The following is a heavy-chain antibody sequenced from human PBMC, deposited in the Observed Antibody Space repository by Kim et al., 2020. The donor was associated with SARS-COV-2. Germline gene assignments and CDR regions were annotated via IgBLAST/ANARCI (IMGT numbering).Heavy chain of an antibody. D-gene: IGHD2-8*02. Sequence: SETLSLTCAVSGGSISSSNWWSWVRQPPGKGLEWIGEIYHSGSTNYNPSLKSRVTISVDKSKNQFSLKLSSVTAADTAVYYCARETYGWHFPLRYFDLWGRGTLVTVSS. CDR2: IYHSGST. J-gene: IGHJ2*01. CDR1: GGSISSSNW. V-gene: IGHV4-4*02. CDR3: ARETYGWHFPLRYFDL.